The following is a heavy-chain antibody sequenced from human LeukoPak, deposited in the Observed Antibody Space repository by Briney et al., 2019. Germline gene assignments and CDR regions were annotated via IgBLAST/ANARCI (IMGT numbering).Heavy chain of an antibody. D-gene: IGHD6-6*01. V-gene: IGHV1-3*01. CDR3: ARVLGIYSSSFNY. CDR2: INAGNGNT. J-gene: IGHJ4*02. Sequence: GSVKVSCKASGYTFTSYAMHWVRQAPGQRLEWMGWINAGNGNTKYSQKFQGRVTITRDTSASTAYMELSSLRSEDTAVYYCARVLGIYSSSFNYWGQGTLVTVSS. CDR1: GYTFTSYA.